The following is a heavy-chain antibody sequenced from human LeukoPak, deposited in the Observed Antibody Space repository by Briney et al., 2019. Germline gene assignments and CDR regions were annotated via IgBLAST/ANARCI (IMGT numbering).Heavy chain of an antibody. CDR1: GYSFTSYW. V-gene: IGHV5-51*01. D-gene: IGHD5-12*01. CDR3: ARHYRIVATRYWYFDL. CDR2: IYPGDSDT. Sequence: GESLKISCKGSGYSFTSYWIGWVRQMPGKGLEWMGIIYPGDSDTRYSPSFQGQVTISADKSISTAYLQWSSLKAPDTAMYYCARHYRIVATRYWYFDLWGRGTLVTVSS. J-gene: IGHJ2*01.